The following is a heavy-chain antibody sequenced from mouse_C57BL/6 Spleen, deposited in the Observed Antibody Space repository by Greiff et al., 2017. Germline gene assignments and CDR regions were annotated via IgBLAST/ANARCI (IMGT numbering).Heavy chain of an antibody. Sequence: VQLQQSGPELVKPGASVKISCKASGYSFTGYYMNWVKQSPEKSLEWIGEINPSTGGTTYNQKFKAKATLTVDKSSSTAYMQLKSLTSEDSAVYYCARSVLRDYWGQGTTLTVSS. CDR2: INPSTGGT. CDR3: ARSVLRDY. V-gene: IGHV1-42*01. CDR1: GYSFTGYY. D-gene: IGHD1-1*01. J-gene: IGHJ2*01.